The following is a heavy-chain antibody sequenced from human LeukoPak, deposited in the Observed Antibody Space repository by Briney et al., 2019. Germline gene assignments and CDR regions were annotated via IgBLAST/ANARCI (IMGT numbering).Heavy chain of an antibody. J-gene: IGHJ4*02. D-gene: IGHD6-19*01. CDR1: GSTFSSYA. CDR3: AKDMNSWRDGSGLGDYFDY. CDR2: TSGSGRSI. Sequence: GGSLRLSCAASGSTFSSYAMSWVRQAPGKGLEWVSGTSGSGRSIHYADSVKGRFTISRDNSKNTLYLQMNSLRADDTAVYYCAKDMNSWRDGSGLGDYFDYWGQGTLVTVSS. V-gene: IGHV3-23*01.